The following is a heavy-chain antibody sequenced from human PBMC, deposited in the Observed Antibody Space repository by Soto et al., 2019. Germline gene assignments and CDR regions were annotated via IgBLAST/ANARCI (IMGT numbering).Heavy chain of an antibody. V-gene: IGHV1-8*01. CDR3: ARGSRTTVTTWVYYYYGMDV. CDR1: GYTLTSYD. Sequence: ASVKVSCKASGYTLTSYDINWVRQATGQGLEWMGWMNPNSGNTGYAQKFQGRVTMTRNTSISTAYMELSSLRSEDTAVYYCARGSRTTVTTWVYYYYGMDVWGQGTTVTVSS. J-gene: IGHJ6*02. D-gene: IGHD4-4*01. CDR2: MNPNSGNT.